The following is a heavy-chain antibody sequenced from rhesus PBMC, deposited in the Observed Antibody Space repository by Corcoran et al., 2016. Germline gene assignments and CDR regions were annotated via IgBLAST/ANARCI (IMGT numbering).Heavy chain of an antibody. V-gene: IGHV1-111*02. D-gene: IGHD2-39*01. CDR1: GYTFTDYY. J-gene: IGHJ4*01. Sequence: EVQLVQSGAEVKKPGASVKISCTASGYTFTDYYLHWVRKAPGKGLGWRGRVNTEEGEAIPAQKIQDRVTITADTSTDTAYMELSSLRSEDTAVYYCATESGRMNWGQGVLVTVSS. CDR3: ATESGRMN. CDR2: VNTEEGEA.